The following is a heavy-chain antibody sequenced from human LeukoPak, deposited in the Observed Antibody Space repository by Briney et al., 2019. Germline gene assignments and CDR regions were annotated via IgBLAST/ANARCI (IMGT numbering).Heavy chain of an antibody. Sequence: PGGSLRLSCAASGFTFSSYGMSWVRQAPGKGLEWVSSISSSSTYINYADSVKGRFTISRDNAKNSLYLQMNSLRAEDTAVYYCARDRSPGNFDYWGQGTLVTASS. V-gene: IGHV3-21*01. CDR1: GFTFSSYG. D-gene: IGHD3-10*01. CDR3: ARDRSPGNFDY. J-gene: IGHJ4*02. CDR2: ISSSSTYI.